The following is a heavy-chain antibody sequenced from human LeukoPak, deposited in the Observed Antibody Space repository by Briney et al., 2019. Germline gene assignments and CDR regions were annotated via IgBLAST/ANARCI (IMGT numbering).Heavy chain of an antibody. CDR3: AADGDCSSTSRYRGHGGYFDY. Sequence: SVKVSCKASGFTFTSSAVQWVRQARGQRLEWIGWIVVGSGNTNYAQKFQERVTITRDMSTSTAYMELSSLRSEDTAVYYCAADGDCSSTSRYRGHGGYFDYWGQGTLVTVSS. J-gene: IGHJ4*02. CDR1: GFTFTSSA. D-gene: IGHD2-2*01. V-gene: IGHV1-58*01. CDR2: IVVGSGNT.